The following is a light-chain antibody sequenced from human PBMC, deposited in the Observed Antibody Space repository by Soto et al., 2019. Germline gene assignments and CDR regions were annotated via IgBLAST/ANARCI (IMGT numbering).Light chain of an antibody. CDR3: QQFDNPPIT. J-gene: IGKJ5*01. CDR1: QTVSTY. CDR2: DAS. Sequence: DTQMTQSPSSLSASVGESISITCRASQTVSTYLNWYQQKQGKAPKLXIFDASSLKTGVPSRFSGSGAGTHCTCVISSLQPEDVAMYYCQQFDNPPITFGQGTRLEIK. V-gene: IGKV1-33*01.